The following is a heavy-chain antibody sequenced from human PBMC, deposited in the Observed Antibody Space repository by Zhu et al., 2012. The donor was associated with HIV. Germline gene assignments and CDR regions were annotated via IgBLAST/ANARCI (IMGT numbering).Heavy chain of an antibody. Sequence: QVQLVQSGAEVKKPGSSVKVSCKASGGTFISYAISWVRQAPGQGLEWMGRIIPIFGTENYAQKFQGRVTITXDESTSTAYMELSSLRSEARPCIYCASYYYDSSGYYYRVPMVSPFDILGPRDNGHRLF. CDR3: ASYYYDSSGYYYRVPMVSPFDI. J-gene: IGHJ3*02. CDR2: IIPIFGTE. V-gene: IGHV1-69*18. D-gene: IGHD3-22*01. CDR1: GGTFISYA.